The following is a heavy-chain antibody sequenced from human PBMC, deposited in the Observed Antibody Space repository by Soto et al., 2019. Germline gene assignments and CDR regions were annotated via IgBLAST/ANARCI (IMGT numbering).Heavy chain of an antibody. D-gene: IGHD4-17*01. CDR2: IYYSGST. Sequence: PSETLSLTCTVSGGSISSGGYYWSWIRQHPGKGLEWIGYIYYSGSTYYNPSLKSRVTISVDTSKSQFSLKLSSVTAADTAVYYCARDRPDYGDYRTDYMDVWGKGTTVTVSS. CDR1: GGSISSGGYY. V-gene: IGHV4-31*03. CDR3: ARDRPDYGDYRTDYMDV. J-gene: IGHJ6*03.